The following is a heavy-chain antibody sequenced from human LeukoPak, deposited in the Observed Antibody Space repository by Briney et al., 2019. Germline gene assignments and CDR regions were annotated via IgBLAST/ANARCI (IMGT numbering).Heavy chain of an antibody. D-gene: IGHD6-13*01. CDR3: ARESAGTFDY. Sequence: SVKVSCKASGGTFSSYTISWVRQAPGQGLEWMGRIIPILGIANYAQKFQGRVTITTDESTSTAYMELSSLRSEDTAVYYCARESAGTFDYWGQGTLVTVSS. V-gene: IGHV1-69*16. CDR1: GGTFSSYT. CDR2: IIPILGIA. J-gene: IGHJ4*02.